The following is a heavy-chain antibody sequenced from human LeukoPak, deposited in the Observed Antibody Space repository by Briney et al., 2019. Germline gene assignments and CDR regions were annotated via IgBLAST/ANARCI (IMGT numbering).Heavy chain of an antibody. J-gene: IGHJ5*02. D-gene: IGHD4-17*01. CDR2: IYYSGST. CDR1: GGSISSSSYY. CDR3: ARHKSPGDWFDP. V-gene: IGHV4-39*01. Sequence: SETLSLTCTVSGGSISSSSYYWGWIRQPPGKGLEWIGSIYYSGSTYYNPSLKSRVTISVDTSKNQFSLKLSSVTAADAAVYYCARHKSPGDWFDPWGQGTLVTVSS.